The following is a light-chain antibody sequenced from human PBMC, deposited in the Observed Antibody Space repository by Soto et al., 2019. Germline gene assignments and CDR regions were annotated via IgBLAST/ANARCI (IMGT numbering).Light chain of an antibody. V-gene: IGLV1-40*01. CDR3: QSYDRSLRGDV. CDR2: GNT. CDR1: SSNIGAGYD. Sequence: QSVLTQPPSVSGAPGQRVTISCTGTSSNIGAGYDVHWYQHLPGTAPKLLIYGNTIRPSGVPDRFSGSKSGTSASLAITGLQAADEADYYCQSYDRSLRGDVFGTGTKVTVL. J-gene: IGLJ1*01.